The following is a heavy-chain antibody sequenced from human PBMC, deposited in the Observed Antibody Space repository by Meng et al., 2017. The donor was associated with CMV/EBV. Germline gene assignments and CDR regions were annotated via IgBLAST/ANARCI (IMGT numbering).Heavy chain of an antibody. V-gene: IGHV4-39*07. CDR2: IYYSGST. CDR1: GGSISSSSYY. D-gene: IGHD1-26*01. Sequence: GSLRLSCTVSGGSISSSSYYWGWIRQPPGKGLEWIGSIYYSGSTYYNPSLKSRDTISVDTSKNQFSLKLSSVTAADTAVYYCASLVGAPLLAWGQGTLVTVSS. J-gene: IGHJ5*02. CDR3: ASLVGAPLLA.